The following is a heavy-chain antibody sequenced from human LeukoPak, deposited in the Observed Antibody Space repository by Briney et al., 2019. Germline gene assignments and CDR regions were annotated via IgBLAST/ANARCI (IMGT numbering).Heavy chain of an antibody. CDR3: ARGVTGDYDYYYMDV. CDR2: IIPIFGTA. J-gene: IGHJ6*03. Sequence: ASVKVSCKASGGTFSSYAISWVRQAPGQGLEWMGGIIPIFGTANYAQKFQGRVTITTDESTSTAYMELSSLRSEDTAVYHCARGVTGDYDYYYMDVWGKGTTVTVSS. D-gene: IGHD1-14*01. V-gene: IGHV1-69*05. CDR1: GGTFSSYA.